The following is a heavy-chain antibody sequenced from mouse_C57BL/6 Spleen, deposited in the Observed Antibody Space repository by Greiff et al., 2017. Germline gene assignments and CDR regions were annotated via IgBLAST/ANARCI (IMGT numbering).Heavy chain of an antibody. CDR2: IRNKANGYTT. Sequence: DVKLVESGGGLVQPGGSLSLSCAASGFTFTDYYMSWVRQPPGKALEWLGFIRNKANGYTTEYSASVKGRFTISRDNSQSILYLQMNALRAEDSATYYCARYLLTGTTYAMDYWGQGTSVTVSS. D-gene: IGHD4-1*01. J-gene: IGHJ4*01. CDR3: ARYLLTGTTYAMDY. CDR1: GFTFTDYY. V-gene: IGHV7-3*01.